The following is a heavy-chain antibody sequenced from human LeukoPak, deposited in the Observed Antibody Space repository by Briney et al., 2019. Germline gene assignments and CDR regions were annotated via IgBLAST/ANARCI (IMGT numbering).Heavy chain of an antibody. CDR2: INPNTGGT. CDR3: ERSMTSFDWLFHN. Sequence: ASVKVSCKASGYTFTDYYIHWGRQAPGQGFEWMGWINPNTGGTNYEQNFQNRGTMTRDTSISTVYMELSSLRSNDTAVYYCERSMTSFDWLFHNWGQGTLVTVSS. CDR1: GYTFTDYY. V-gene: IGHV1-2*02. D-gene: IGHD3-9*01. J-gene: IGHJ4*02.